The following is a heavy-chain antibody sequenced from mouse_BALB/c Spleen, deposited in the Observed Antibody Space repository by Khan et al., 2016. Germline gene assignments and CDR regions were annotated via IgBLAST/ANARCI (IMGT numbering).Heavy chain of an antibody. CDR3: TRDGNYYYVMDY. J-gene: IGHJ4*01. CDR1: GYTFTDYS. CDR2: INTETGEP. D-gene: IGHD2-1*01. Sequence: QIQLVQSGPELKKPEETVKISCKASGYTFTDYSMHWVKQAPGKGLRWMGWINTETGEPTYADDFKGRFAFSLEASASTAYLQITNLKNDDTATYFCTRDGNYYYVMDYWGQGTSVTVSS. V-gene: IGHV9-2-1*01.